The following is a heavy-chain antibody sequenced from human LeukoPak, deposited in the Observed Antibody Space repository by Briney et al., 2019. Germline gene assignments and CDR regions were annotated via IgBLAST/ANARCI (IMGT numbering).Heavy chain of an antibody. D-gene: IGHD4-11*01. CDR2: INPNSGGT. J-gene: IGHJ4*02. V-gene: IGHV1-2*02. CDR3: ARCAIVRDYSNSDY. Sequence: ASVKVSCKASGYTFTGYYIHWVRQAPGQGLEWMGWINPNSGGTNYAQKFQGRVTMTRDTSISTAYMELSRLTSDDTAVYYCARCAIVRDYSNSDYWGQGTLVTVSS. CDR1: GYTFTGYY.